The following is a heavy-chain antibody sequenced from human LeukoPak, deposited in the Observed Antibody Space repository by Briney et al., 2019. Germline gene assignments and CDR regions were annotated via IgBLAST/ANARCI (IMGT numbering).Heavy chain of an antibody. V-gene: IGHV3-74*01. CDR1: GFTFSSYW. Sequence: PGGSLRLSCAASGFTFSSYWMHWVRPAPGKGLVWVSRINSDGSSTSYADSVKGRFTISRDNAKNTLYLQMNSLRAEDTAVYSCARVGRDTRVDYFDYWGQGTLVTVSS. D-gene: IGHD5-18*01. J-gene: IGHJ4*02. CDR2: INSDGSST. CDR3: ARVGRDTRVDYFDY.